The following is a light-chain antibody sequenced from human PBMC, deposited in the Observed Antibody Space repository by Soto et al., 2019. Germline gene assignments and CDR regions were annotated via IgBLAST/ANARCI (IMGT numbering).Light chain of an antibody. CDR1: SSNIGGNS. Sequence: QSVMTQPPSVSAAPGQKVTISCSGSSSNIGGNSVSWYQQLPGTAPKLLIYDDDKRPSGIPDRFSGSKSGTSATLGITGWQTGDEADYYCGSWDSSLSAYVFGTGTKVTVL. V-gene: IGLV1-51*01. CDR3: GSWDSSLSAYV. J-gene: IGLJ1*01. CDR2: DDD.